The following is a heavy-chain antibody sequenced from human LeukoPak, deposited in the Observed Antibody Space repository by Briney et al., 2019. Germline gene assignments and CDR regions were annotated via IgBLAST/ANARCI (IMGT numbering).Heavy chain of an antibody. D-gene: IGHD6-13*01. CDR1: GSSFTYCN. J-gene: IGHJ4*02. Sequence: ASVKLSCKASGSSFTYCNMHWDRQAPGPGLEWMGWINPNSGGTNYAQNFQGRVTMTRDTSISTAYMEVNRLTSDDTAMYYCARDVDSSWYTNPSDYWGQGTLVTVSS. CDR2: INPNSGGT. CDR3: ARDVDSSWYTNPSDY. V-gene: IGHV1-2*02.